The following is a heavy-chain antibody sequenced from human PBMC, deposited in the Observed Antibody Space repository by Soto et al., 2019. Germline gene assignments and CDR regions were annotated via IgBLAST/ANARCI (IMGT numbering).Heavy chain of an antibody. CDR2: ISYDGSNK. CDR3: AKLAGWDYDYVWGSYHLPDY. V-gene: IGHV3-30*18. CDR1: GFTFSSYG. J-gene: IGHJ4*02. D-gene: IGHD3-16*02. Sequence: PGGSLRLSCAASGFTFSSYGMHWVRQAPGKGLEWVAVISYDGSNKYYADSVKGRFTISRDNSKNTLYLQMNSLRAEDTAVYYCAKLAGWDYDYVWGSYHLPDYWGQGTLVTVSS.